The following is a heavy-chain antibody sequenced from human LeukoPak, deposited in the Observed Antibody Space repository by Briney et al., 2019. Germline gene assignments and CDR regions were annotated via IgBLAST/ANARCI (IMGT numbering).Heavy chain of an antibody. J-gene: IGHJ4*02. D-gene: IGHD3-10*01. Sequence: GGSLRLSCAASGFTFSNYAMSWVRQAPGKGLVWVSRINSDGSGTFYADSVKGRFTISRDNAKNTLYLQMNSLRAEDTAVYYCARDYYGSGDFWGQGTLVTVSS. CDR3: ARDYYGSGDF. V-gene: IGHV3-74*01. CDR2: INSDGSGT. CDR1: GFTFSNYA.